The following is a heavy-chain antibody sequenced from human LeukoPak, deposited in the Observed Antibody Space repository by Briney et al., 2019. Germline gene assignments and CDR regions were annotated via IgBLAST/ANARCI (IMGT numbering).Heavy chain of an antibody. Sequence: GGSLRLSCAASGFTFSSYSMNWVRQAPGKGLEWVSGINWNGGSTGYADSVKGRFTISRDNSKNTLYLQMNSLRAEDTAVYYCAKDHPILRYFDWFGYFDYWGQGTLVTVSS. J-gene: IGHJ4*02. CDR3: AKDHPILRYFDWFGYFDY. D-gene: IGHD3-9*01. V-gene: IGHV3-20*04. CDR2: INWNGGST. CDR1: GFTFSSYS.